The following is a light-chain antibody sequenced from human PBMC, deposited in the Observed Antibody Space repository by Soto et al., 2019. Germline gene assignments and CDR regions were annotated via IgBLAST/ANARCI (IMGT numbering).Light chain of an antibody. Sequence: QSVLTQPHSVSGSPGQSVTISCTGTNSDLGVYNYVSWYQQHPGKAPKLMIFDVSSRPSGVPDRFSGSKSGNTASLTISGLQAEDEADYYCCSYAGSYKDWVFGGGTKVTVL. CDR2: DVS. J-gene: IGLJ3*02. CDR1: NSDLGVYNY. CDR3: CSYAGSYKDWV. V-gene: IGLV2-11*01.